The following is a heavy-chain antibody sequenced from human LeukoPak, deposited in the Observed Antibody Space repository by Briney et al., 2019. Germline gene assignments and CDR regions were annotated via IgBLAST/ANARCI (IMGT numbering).Heavy chain of an antibody. CDR3: AKDRDRIGWAG. V-gene: IGHV3-23*01. Sequence: GGSLRLSCAASGFTFSSYAMSWVRQAPGKGLEWASAISGSGGSTYYADSVKGRFTISRDNSKNTLYLQMNSLRAEDTAVYYCAKDRDRIGWAGWGQGTLVTVSS. CDR2: ISGSGGST. D-gene: IGHD1-26*01. J-gene: IGHJ4*02. CDR1: GFTFSSYA.